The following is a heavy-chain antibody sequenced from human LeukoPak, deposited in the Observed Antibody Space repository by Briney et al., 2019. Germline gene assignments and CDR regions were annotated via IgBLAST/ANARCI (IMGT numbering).Heavy chain of an antibody. Sequence: GESLKISCKGSGYSFTSYWIGWVRQMPGKGLEWMGIIYPGDSDTRYSPSFQGQVTISADNSIITSYLQWSSLKASDTAMYYCARGGEGYNDLFDYWGQGTLVTVSS. CDR1: GYSFTSYW. CDR3: ARGGEGYNDLFDY. D-gene: IGHD5-24*01. J-gene: IGHJ4*02. CDR2: IYPGDSDT. V-gene: IGHV5-51*01.